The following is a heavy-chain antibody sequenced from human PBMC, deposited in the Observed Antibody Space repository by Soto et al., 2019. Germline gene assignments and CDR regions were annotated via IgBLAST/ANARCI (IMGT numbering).Heavy chain of an antibody. CDR2: IWYDGSNK. V-gene: IGHV3-33*08. CDR1: GLTFSDSA. Sequence: PGGSLRLSCAASGLTFSDSAIHWVRQAPGKGLEWVAVIWYDGSNKYYADSVKGRFTISRDNSKNTLYLQMNSLRAEDTAVYYCAREGRYYGMDVWGQGTTVTVSS. CDR3: AREGRYYGMDV. J-gene: IGHJ6*02. D-gene: IGHD1-26*01.